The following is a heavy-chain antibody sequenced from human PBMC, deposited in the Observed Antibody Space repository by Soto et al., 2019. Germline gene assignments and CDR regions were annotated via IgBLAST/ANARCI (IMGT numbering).Heavy chain of an antibody. V-gene: IGHV1-18*04. CDR1: GYTFTSYG. D-gene: IGHD6-19*01. Sequence: QVQLVQSGAEVKKPGASVKVSCKASGYTFTSYGISWVRQAPGQGLEWMGWISVYNVDTKYAQQLQGRVTMTTDTSTSTAYMELRSLRSDDTAVYYCAKSSGAVAGYYFDYWGQGTLVAVSS. CDR3: AKSSGAVAGYYFDY. CDR2: ISVYNVDT. J-gene: IGHJ4*02.